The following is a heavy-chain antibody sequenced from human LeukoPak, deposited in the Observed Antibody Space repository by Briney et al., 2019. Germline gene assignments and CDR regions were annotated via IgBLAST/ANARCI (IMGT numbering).Heavy chain of an antibody. CDR3: ARSANYFDTSGQDY. Sequence: QPGGSLRLSCAASGFTFSGYWMRWVRQAPGKGLVWVSRTNRDDSDTSYADSVKGRFTISRDKAKSTLYLQMNSLRVEDTAVYYCARSANYFDTSGQDYWGQGTLVTVSS. J-gene: IGHJ4*02. CDR2: TNRDDSDT. V-gene: IGHV3-74*01. D-gene: IGHD3-22*01. CDR1: GFTFSGYW.